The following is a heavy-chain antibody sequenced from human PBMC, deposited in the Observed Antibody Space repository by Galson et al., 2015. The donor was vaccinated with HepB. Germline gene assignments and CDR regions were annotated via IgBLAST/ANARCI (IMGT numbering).Heavy chain of an antibody. CDR3: AKDEGSMVQGIIDY. D-gene: IGHD3-10*01. V-gene: IGHV3-23*01. CDR2: ISGSGVRT. CDR1: GFSIDNYA. Sequence: SLRLSCAASGFSIDNYAMCWVRQAPGTGLEWVSSISGSGVRTYYADSVKGRFTIARDNSKNTLHLQMNSLRAEDTAVYYCAKDEGSMVQGIIDYWGQGTLVTVSS. J-gene: IGHJ4*02.